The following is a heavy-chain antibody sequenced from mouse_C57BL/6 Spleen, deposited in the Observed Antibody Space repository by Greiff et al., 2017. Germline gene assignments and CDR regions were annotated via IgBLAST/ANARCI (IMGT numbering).Heavy chain of an antibody. Sequence: QVQLKQPGAELVRPGSSVKLSCKASGYTFTSYWMHWVKQRPIQGLEWIGNIDPSDSETHYNQKFKDKATLTVDKSSSTAYMQLSSLTSEDSAVYYCARSYYDYVPFAYWGQGTLVTVSA. D-gene: IGHD2-4*01. CDR3: ARSYYDYVPFAY. CDR2: IDPSDSET. J-gene: IGHJ3*01. CDR1: GYTFTSYW. V-gene: IGHV1-52*01.